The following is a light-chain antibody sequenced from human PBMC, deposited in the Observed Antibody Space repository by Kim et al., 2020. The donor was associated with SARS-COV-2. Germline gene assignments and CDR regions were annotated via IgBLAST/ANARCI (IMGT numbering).Light chain of an antibody. CDR3: QQFYNWPPIT. J-gene: IGKJ5*01. V-gene: IGKV3-15*01. CDR2: GAS. CDR1: QSVSSK. Sequence: SPGERATLSCRASQSVSSKLAWYQKKPGQAPRLLLYGASTRATGIPARFSGSGSGTEFTLTISSLQPEYVAVYYCQQFYNWPPITFGQGTRLEIK.